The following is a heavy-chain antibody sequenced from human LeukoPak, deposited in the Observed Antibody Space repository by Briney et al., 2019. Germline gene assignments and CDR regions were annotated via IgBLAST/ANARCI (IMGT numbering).Heavy chain of an antibody. Sequence: PSETLSLTCTVSGGSISSSSYYWGWIRQPPGKGLEWIGSIYHSGSTYYNPSLKSRVTISVDTSKNQFSLKLSSVTAADTAVYYCARLIPRFDYWGQGTLVTVSS. CDR2: IYHSGST. V-gene: IGHV4-39*07. J-gene: IGHJ4*02. CDR1: GGSISSSSYY. CDR3: ARLIPRFDY.